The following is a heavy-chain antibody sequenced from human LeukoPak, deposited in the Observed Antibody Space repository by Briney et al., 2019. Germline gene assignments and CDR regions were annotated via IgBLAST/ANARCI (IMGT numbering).Heavy chain of an antibody. J-gene: IGHJ5*02. D-gene: IGHD3-22*01. Sequence: PSETLSLTCTVSGGSISSSSYYWGWIRQPPGKGLEWIGSIYYSGSTYYNPSLKSRVTISVDTSKNQFSLKLSSVTAADTAVYYCARQLGSSGYQYNWFDPWGQGTLVTVSS. CDR3: ARQLGSSGYQYNWFDP. CDR1: GGSISSSSYY. CDR2: IYYSGST. V-gene: IGHV4-39*01.